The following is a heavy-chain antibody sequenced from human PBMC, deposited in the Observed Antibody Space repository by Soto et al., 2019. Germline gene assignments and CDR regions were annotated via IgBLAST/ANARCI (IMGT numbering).Heavy chain of an antibody. CDR2: IRPDNGNT. J-gene: IGHJ1*01. Sequence: QVQVLQSGPEVKRPGASVKVSCKTSGYTFSTSGISWVRQAPGQGLEWVGWIRPDNGNTKSAQRLQGRVTLSTDTSASTAYRELGILTSDDTAIYYCARDTESNRYNAWGQGTLVTVSS. D-gene: IGHD1-20*01. V-gene: IGHV1-18*01. CDR3: ARDTESNRYNA. CDR1: GYTFSTSG.